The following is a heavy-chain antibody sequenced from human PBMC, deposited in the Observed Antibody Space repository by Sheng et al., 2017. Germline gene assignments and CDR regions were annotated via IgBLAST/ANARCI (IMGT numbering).Heavy chain of an antibody. CDR3: AKSLYTGSSDY. V-gene: IGHV3-53*01. CDR1: GFSVSDNN. CDR2: LYSGGSV. Sequence: EVQLVQSGGGLIQPGGSLRLSCAASGFSVSDNNMNWVRQAPGKGLEWVSILYSGGSVYYSNSVKGRFTVSRDNSRNTLFLQMSSLRAEDTALYYCAKSLYTGSSDYWGQGTLVTVSS. J-gene: IGHJ4*02. D-gene: IGHD6-6*01.